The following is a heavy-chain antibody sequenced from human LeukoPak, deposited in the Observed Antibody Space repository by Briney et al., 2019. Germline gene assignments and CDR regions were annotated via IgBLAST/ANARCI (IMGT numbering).Heavy chain of an antibody. D-gene: IGHD6-19*01. CDR1: GFTVSSNY. CDR3: AGPGIAVAGSLDY. Sequence: GGSLRLSCAASGFTVSSNYMSWVRQAPGKGLEWVSVIYSGGSTYYADSVKGRFTISRDNSKNTLYLQMNSLGAEDTAVYYCAGPGIAVAGSLDYWGQGTLVTVSS. CDR2: IYSGGST. V-gene: IGHV3-53*01. J-gene: IGHJ4*02.